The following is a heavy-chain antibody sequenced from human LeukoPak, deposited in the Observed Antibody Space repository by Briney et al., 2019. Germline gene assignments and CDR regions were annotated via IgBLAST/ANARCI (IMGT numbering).Heavy chain of an antibody. D-gene: IGHD1-26*01. CDR2: ISYDGSNK. CDR3: AKGGPPTGASPRPWDFNY. CDR1: RFTFSTYG. V-gene: IGHV3-30*18. Sequence: PGRSLRLSCAASRFTFSTYGMHWVRQAPGKGLEWVAVISYDGSNKYYADSVKGRFTISRDNSKSTLYLQMNSLRVEDTAVYYCAKGGPPTGASPRPWDFNYWGQGALVTVSS. J-gene: IGHJ4*02.